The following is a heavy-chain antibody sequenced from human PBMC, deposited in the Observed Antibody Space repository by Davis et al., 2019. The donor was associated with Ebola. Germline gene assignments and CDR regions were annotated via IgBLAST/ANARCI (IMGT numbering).Heavy chain of an antibody. CDR2: IRNKANSYTT. D-gene: IGHD6-13*01. J-gene: IGHJ6*02. CDR3: ARVNRIASPRNKYFYDDMDV. V-gene: IGHV3-72*01. Sequence: GESLKISCAASGFTFSDHYMDWVRQAPGKGLEWVGRIRNKANSYTTEYAESVKSRFTISRDDSKSSLYLQMNSLKTEDTAVYYCARVNRIASPRNKYFYDDMDVWGQGTTVTVSS. CDR1: GFTFSDHY.